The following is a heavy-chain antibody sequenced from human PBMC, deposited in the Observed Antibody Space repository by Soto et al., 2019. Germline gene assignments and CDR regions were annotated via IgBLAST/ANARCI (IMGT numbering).Heavy chain of an antibody. CDR1: GFTFGDYA. CDR3: TREYSSSSFRYYYYGMDV. CDR2: IRSKAYGGTT. Sequence: GGALRLSSTASGFTFGDYAMSWFRQAPGKGLEWVGFIRSKAYGGTTEYAASVKGRFTISRDDSKSIAYLQMNSLKTEDTAVYYCTREYSSSSFRYYYYGMDVWGQGTTVTVSS. D-gene: IGHD6-6*01. J-gene: IGHJ6*02. V-gene: IGHV3-49*03.